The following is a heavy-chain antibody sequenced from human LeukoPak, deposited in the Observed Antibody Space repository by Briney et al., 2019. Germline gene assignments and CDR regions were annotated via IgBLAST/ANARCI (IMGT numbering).Heavy chain of an antibody. Sequence: GRSLRLSCAASGFTFSSYGMHWVRQAPGKGLEWVAVISYDGSNKYYADSVKGRFTISRDNSKNTLYLQMNSLRAEDTAVYYCAKDSVDPSFDYWGQGTLVTVSS. CDR1: GFTFSSYG. CDR2: ISYDGSNK. J-gene: IGHJ4*02. CDR3: AKDSVDPSFDY. V-gene: IGHV3-30*18.